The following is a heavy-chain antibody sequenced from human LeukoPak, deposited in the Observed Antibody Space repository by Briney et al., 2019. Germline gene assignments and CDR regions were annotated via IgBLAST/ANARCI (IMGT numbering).Heavy chain of an antibody. CDR3: ARDLFVVTRRDAFDI. J-gene: IGHJ3*02. D-gene: IGHD4-23*01. Sequence: SETLSLTCTVSGGSITSDTYYWNWIRQPAGKGLEWIGHISNTGGTNYNPSLKSRVTISIDTSKNQFSLKLSSVTAADTAVYYCARDLFVVTRRDAFDIWGQGTMVTVSS. CDR2: ISNTGGT. CDR1: GGSITSDTYY. V-gene: IGHV4-61*09.